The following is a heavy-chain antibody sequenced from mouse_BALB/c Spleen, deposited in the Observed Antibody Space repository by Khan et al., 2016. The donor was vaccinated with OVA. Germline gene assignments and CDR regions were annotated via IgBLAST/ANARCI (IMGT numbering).Heavy chain of an antibody. CDR1: GFSFSSYS. D-gene: IGHD1-1*01. CDR2: ISSGGSYT. CDR3: TRHRAYYGSNPYFDN. Sequence: EVQLVESGGGLVRPGGSLKLSCGASGFSFSSYSMSWVRQTPEKRLEWVATISSGGSYTYYPDSVKGRFTISRDNAKNTLYLQLRSLKSEDSAMYNGTRHRAYYGSNPYFDNWGQGTTLTVSS. J-gene: IGHJ2*01. V-gene: IGHV5-6-4*01.